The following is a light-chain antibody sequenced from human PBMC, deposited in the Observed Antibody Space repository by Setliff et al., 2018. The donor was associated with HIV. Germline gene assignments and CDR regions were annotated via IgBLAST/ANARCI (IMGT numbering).Light chain of an antibody. CDR2: DVN. CDR3: GSYTSSTPLYV. Sequence: QSALTQPASVSGSPGQSITISCTGTSSDVGTYNFVSWYQQHPGKAPKLIIYDVNYRPSGVSNRFSGSKSGSTASLTISGLQAEDEADYYCGSYTSSTPLYVFGTGTKVTVL. J-gene: IGLJ1*01. V-gene: IGLV2-14*03. CDR1: SSDVGTYNF.